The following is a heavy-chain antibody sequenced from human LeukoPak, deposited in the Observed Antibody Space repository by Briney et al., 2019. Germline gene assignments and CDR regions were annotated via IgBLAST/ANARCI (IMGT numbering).Heavy chain of an antibody. CDR3: ARDHRYCSSTSCAPDAFDI. D-gene: IGHD2-2*01. CDR2: ISPNSGGT. CDR1: GYTFTGYY. V-gene: IGHV1-2*02. J-gene: IGHJ3*02. Sequence: ASVKVSCKASGYTFTGYYMHWVRQAPGQGLEWMGWISPNSGGTNYAQKFQGRVTMTRDTSISTAYMELSRLRSDDTAVYYCARDHRYCSSTSCAPDAFDIWGQGTMVTVSS.